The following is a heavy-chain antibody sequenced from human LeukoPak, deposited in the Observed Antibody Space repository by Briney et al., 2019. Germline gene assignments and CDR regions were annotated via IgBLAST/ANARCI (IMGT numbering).Heavy chain of an antibody. V-gene: IGHV3-21*01. CDR1: GFTFSSYS. Sequence: PGGSLRLSWAASGFTFSSYSMNWVRQAPGKGLEWVSSISSSSYIYYADSVKGRFTISRDNAKNSLYLQMNSLRAEDTAVYYCARDESPWYAFDIWGQGTMVTVSS. CDR2: ISSSSYI. CDR3: ARDESPWYAFDI. J-gene: IGHJ3*02. D-gene: IGHD2-8*02.